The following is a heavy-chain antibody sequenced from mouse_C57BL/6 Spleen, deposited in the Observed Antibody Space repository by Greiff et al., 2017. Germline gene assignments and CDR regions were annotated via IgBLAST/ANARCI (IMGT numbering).Heavy chain of an antibody. Sequence: DVQLVESGEGLVKPGGSLKLSCAASGFTFSSYAMSWVRQTPEKRLEWVAYISSGGDYIYYADTVKGRFTISRDNARNTLYLQMSSLKSEDTAMYYCTRDQGMVTTSYFDYWGQGTTLTVSS. J-gene: IGHJ2*01. CDR1: GFTFSSYA. V-gene: IGHV5-9-1*02. CDR3: TRDQGMVTTSYFDY. D-gene: IGHD2-2*01. CDR2: ISSGGDYI.